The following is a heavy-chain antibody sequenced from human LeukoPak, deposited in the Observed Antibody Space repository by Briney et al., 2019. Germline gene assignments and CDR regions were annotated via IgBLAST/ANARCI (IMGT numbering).Heavy chain of an antibody. CDR2: IYPADSDT. J-gene: IGHJ4*02. D-gene: IGHD2-15*01. Sequence: KIGESLKISCKGSGYSFTNYWIGWVRQMPGKGLEWMGSIYPADSDTRYSPSFQGQVTISADKSITTAYLQWSSLKASATAMFYCARRYCSGGSCNFDYWGQGTLVTVSS. CDR3: ARRYCSGGSCNFDY. V-gene: IGHV5-51*01. CDR1: GYSFTNYW.